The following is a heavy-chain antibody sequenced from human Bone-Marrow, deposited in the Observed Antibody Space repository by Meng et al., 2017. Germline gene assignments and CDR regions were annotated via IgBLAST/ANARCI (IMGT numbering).Heavy chain of an antibody. Sequence: GESLKISCAASGFTVSSNYMSWVRQAPGKGLEWVSVIYSGGSTYYADSVKGRFTLSRHNSKNKLYLQMNSLMSEDTAVYSCAREVSSGWSVDAFDIWGQGTMVTVSS. V-gene: IGHV3-53*04. CDR1: GFTVSSNY. J-gene: IGHJ3*02. CDR3: AREVSSGWSVDAFDI. CDR2: IYSGGST. D-gene: IGHD6-19*01.